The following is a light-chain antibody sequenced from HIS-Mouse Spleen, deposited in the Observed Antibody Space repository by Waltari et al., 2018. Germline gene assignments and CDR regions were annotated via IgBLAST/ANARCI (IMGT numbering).Light chain of an antibody. V-gene: IGLV3-1*01. CDR3: QAWDSSTGV. CDR1: KLGDKY. CDR2: QDS. Sequence: SYELTQPPSVSMSPGQTASITCPGDKLGDKYACWYQQKPGQSPVLVIYQDSKRPPGIPGRFSGSNSGNTATLTISGTQAMDEADYYCQAWDSSTGVFGTGTKVTVL. J-gene: IGLJ1*01.